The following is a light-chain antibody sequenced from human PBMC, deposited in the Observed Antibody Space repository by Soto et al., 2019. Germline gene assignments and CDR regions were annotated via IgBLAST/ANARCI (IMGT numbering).Light chain of an antibody. CDR1: QSLLHSNGYNY. CDR3: VQALQTLT. Sequence: DIVITQSPLSLPVTPGEPASISCSSSQSLLHSNGYNYLDWYLQKPGQSPQLLIYLGSNRASGVPDRFSGSGSGTDFTLEISRVEAEDVGVYYCVQALQTLTFGGGTKVDI. CDR2: LGS. J-gene: IGKJ4*01. V-gene: IGKV2-28*01.